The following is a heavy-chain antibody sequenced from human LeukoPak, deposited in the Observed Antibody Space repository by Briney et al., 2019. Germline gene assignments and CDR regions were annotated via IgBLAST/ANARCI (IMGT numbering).Heavy chain of an antibody. D-gene: IGHD1-7*01. Sequence: GGSLRLSCAASGFSFSITWMHWVRQPPGQGLVWVARITSDGTSISYAESVKGRFTISRDNAKNTLYLQMNSLRAEDTAVYYCAKRRGLELLYYYYMDVWGKGTTVTVSS. V-gene: IGHV3-74*03. CDR3: AKRRGLELLYYYYMDV. J-gene: IGHJ6*03. CDR1: GFSFSITW. CDR2: ITSDGTSI.